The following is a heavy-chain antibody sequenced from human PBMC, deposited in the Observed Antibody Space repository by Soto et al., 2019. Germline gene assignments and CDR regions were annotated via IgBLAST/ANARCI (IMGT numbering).Heavy chain of an antibody. J-gene: IGHJ4*02. CDR1: GFIFSSYG. CDR3: AKVANSYGTFDY. CDR2: ISFDGIKK. D-gene: IGHD3-16*01. Sequence: GGSLRLSCAASGFIFSSYGIHWVRQAPCKGLEWVAVISFDGIKKYYADSVKGRFTISRDNSKNTLDLHMNSLRTEDTAAYYCAKVANSYGTFDYWGQGTLVPVSS. V-gene: IGHV3-30*18.